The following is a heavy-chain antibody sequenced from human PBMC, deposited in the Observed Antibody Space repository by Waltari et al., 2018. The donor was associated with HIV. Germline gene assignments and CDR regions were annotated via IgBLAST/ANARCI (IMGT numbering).Heavy chain of an antibody. Sequence: EVQLVQSGGGLVQPGGSRRLSCAAPGFSVSRYWMHWVRQIPGQGLVWVSRINPDGNTINYADSVRSRFTISRDYAKNTLYLQMNSLRDEDTAMYYCVKDMFGEYDYWGQGTLVTVSS. CDR3: VKDMFGEYDY. J-gene: IGHJ4*02. D-gene: IGHD3-10*02. CDR1: GFSVSRYW. V-gene: IGHV3-74*01. CDR2: INPDGNTI.